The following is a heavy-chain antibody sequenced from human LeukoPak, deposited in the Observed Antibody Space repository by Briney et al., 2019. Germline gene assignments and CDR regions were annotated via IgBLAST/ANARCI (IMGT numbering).Heavy chain of an antibody. CDR3: ARGEYVFGGYDSGIFDY. CDR2: IHTSGST. Sequence: SETLSLTCTVSGVSISSYYWSWIRQPAGKGLEWIGRIHTSGSTNCNPSLKSRVTMSVDTSKNQFSLKLSSVTAADTAVYHCARGEYVFGGYDSGIFDYWGQGTLVTVSS. V-gene: IGHV4-4*07. D-gene: IGHD5-12*01. CDR1: GVSISSYY. J-gene: IGHJ4*02.